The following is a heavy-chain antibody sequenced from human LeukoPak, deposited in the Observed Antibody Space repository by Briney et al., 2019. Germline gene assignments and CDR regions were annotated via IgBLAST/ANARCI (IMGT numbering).Heavy chain of an antibody. Sequence: PSETLSLTCTVSGGSISSYYWSWIRQPPGKGLEWIGYIYYSGSTNYNPSLKSRVTISVDTSKNQFSLKLSSVTAADTAVYYCARAGGYGLFDYWGQGTLVTVSS. J-gene: IGHJ4*02. V-gene: IGHV4-59*01. CDR2: IYYSGST. CDR1: GGSISSYY. D-gene: IGHD5-12*01. CDR3: ARAGGYGLFDY.